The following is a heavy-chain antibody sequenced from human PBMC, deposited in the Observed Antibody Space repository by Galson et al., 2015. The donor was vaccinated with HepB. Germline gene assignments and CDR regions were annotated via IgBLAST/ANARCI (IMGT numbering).Heavy chain of an antibody. V-gene: IGHV3-15*01. Sequence: SLRLSCAASGFTFSDAWMTWVRQAPGKGLEWVGRIRSNSDGGTTDYAAPVKGRFTISRDDSKNTLYLQVNSLKTEDTAVYYCTISPYFDYWGQGTLVTVSS. CDR1: GFTFSDAW. J-gene: IGHJ4*02. CDR3: TISPYFDY. CDR2: IRSNSDGGTT.